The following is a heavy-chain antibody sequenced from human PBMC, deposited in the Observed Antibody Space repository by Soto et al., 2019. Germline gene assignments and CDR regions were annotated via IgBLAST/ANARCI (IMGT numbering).Heavy chain of an antibody. CDR3: ARQAEGGYSYGY. CDR2: IDAGNGNT. V-gene: IGHV1-3*01. Sequence: QVHLVQSGAEVKKPGASVKVSCKASGYTFTSYAMHWVRQAPGQRLEWMGWIDAGNGNTKYSQKFQGRVTITRDTSASTAYMELSSLRSEDTAVYYCARQAEGGYSYGYWGQGTLVTVSS. J-gene: IGHJ4*02. D-gene: IGHD4-4*01. CDR1: GYTFTSYA.